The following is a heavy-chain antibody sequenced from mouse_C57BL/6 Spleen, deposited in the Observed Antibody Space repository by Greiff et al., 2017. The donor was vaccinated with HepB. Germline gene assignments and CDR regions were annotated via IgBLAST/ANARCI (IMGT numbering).Heavy chain of an antibody. V-gene: IGHV3-6*01. Sequence: ESGPGLVKPSQSLSLTCSVTGYSITSGYYWNWIRQFPGNKLEWMGYISYDGSNNYNPSLKNRISITRDTSKNQFFLKLNSVTTEDTATYYCGYGSSYDAMDYWGQGTSVTVSS. CDR3: GYGSSYDAMDY. J-gene: IGHJ4*01. D-gene: IGHD1-1*01. CDR1: GYSITSGYY. CDR2: ISYDGSN.